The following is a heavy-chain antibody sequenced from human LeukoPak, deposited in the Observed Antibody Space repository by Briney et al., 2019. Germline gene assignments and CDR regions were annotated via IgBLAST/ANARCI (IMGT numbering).Heavy chain of an antibody. CDR2: ISHSGIT. Sequence: SETLSLTCAVYGGSFSGYHWGWVRQPPGKRLEWIGEISHSGITNYSPSFKSRVTMSVDTSKNQFSLKLSSVAAADTGLYYCARSTLFDPWGQGTLVTVSS. CDR3: ARSTLFDP. J-gene: IGHJ5*02. CDR1: GGSFSGYH. V-gene: IGHV4-34*01.